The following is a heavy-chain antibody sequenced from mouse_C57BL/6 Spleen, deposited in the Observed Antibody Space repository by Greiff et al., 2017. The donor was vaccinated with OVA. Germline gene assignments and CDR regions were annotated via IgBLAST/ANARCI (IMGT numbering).Heavy chain of an antibody. CDR2: LYPGDGDT. V-gene: IGHV1-82*01. Sequence: QVQLQQSGPELVKPGASVKISCKASGYAFSSSWMNWVKQRPGKGLEWIGRLYPGDGDTNYYGKFKGKATLTADKSSSTAYLQLSSLTSEDAAVYYCAREEEDDGYSFAYWGQGTLVTVSA. CDR1: GYAFSSSW. CDR3: AREEEDDGYSFAY. J-gene: IGHJ3*01. D-gene: IGHD2-3*01.